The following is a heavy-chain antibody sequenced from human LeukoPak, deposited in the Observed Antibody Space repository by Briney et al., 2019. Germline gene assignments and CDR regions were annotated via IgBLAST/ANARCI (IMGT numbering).Heavy chain of an antibody. Sequence: SVKVSCKASGGTFSSYAISWVRQAPGQGLEWMGRIIPIFGTANYAQKFQGRVTITTDESTSTACMELCSLRSEDTAVYYCARVRWELRRISAFDIWGQGTMVTVSS. D-gene: IGHD1-26*01. CDR2: IIPIFGTA. J-gene: IGHJ3*02. CDR1: GGTFSSYA. V-gene: IGHV1-69*05. CDR3: ARVRWELRRISAFDI.